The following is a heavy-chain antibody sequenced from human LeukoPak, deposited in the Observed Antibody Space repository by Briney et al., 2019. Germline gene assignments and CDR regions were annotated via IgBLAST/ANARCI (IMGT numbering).Heavy chain of an antibody. J-gene: IGHJ5*02. V-gene: IGHV4-61*02. CDR1: GGSINSGIYY. D-gene: IGHD6-6*01. Sequence: PSETLSLTCTVSGGSINSGIYYWNWIRQPAGKGLEWIGRIYTSGSTNYNPSLKSRVTISIDTSKNQFSLKLSSVTAADTAVYYCARDTGMAARPWWFDPWGQGTLVTVSS. CDR3: ARDTGMAARPWWFDP. CDR2: IYTSGST.